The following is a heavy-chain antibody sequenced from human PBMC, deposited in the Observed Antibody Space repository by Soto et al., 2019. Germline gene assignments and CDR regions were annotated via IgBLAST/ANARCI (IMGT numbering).Heavy chain of an antibody. J-gene: IGHJ3*02. Sequence: GGSLILSCVASGFSFSDYYMSWIRQAPGKGLEWVSYISSSGSTIYYADSVKGRFTISRDNAKNSLYLQMNSLRAEDTAVYYCARALVRHPPGGIWGQGTMVTVSS. V-gene: IGHV3-11*01. CDR3: ARALVRHPPGGI. D-gene: IGHD1-26*01. CDR2: ISSSGSTI. CDR1: GFSFSDYY.